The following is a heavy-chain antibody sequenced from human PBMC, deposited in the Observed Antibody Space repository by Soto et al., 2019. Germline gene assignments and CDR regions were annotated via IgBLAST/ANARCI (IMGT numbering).Heavy chain of an antibody. V-gene: IGHV1-69*02. CDR2: IIPILGIA. CDR3: ARGDRDCSGGSCGSSY. Sequence: QVQLVQSGAEVKKPGSSVKVSCKASGGTFSSYTISWVRQAPGQGLEWMGRIIPILGIANYAKKFQGRVTITADKSTSTAYMELSSLRSEDTAVYYCARGDRDCSGGSCGSSYWGQGTLVTVSS. CDR1: GGTFSSYT. J-gene: IGHJ4*02. D-gene: IGHD2-15*01.